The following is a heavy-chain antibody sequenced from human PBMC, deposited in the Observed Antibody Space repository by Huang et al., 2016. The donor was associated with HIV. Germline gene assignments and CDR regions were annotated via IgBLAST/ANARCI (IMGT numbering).Heavy chain of an antibody. J-gene: IGHJ4*02. D-gene: IGHD3-22*01. Sequence: QVQLVQSGAEVKKPGSSVKVSCKASGGSFRNFAIGWVRQAPGQGLAWMGGIIPTLGTANYAQKFQGRVTIIADESTSTAYMELSSLRSEDTAVYYCATVEYYDTSGPQRGYFDNWGQGTLVTVSS. CDR2: IIPTLGTA. CDR3: ATVEYYDTSGPQRGYFDN. CDR1: GGSFRNFA. V-gene: IGHV1-69*01.